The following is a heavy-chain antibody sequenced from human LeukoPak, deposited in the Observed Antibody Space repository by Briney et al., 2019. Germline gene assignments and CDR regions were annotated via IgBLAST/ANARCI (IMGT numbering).Heavy chain of an antibody. J-gene: IGHJ4*02. V-gene: IGHV4-59*11. D-gene: IGHD1-14*01. CDR1: ARSMTRHY. CDR3: SRAGTGFNTPGAY. CDR2: IHYSGST. Sequence: SPTLSLTCTVSARSMTRHYWSSIRQPPRKGLEWIGYIHYSGSTNCNPSLKSRVTISLDTSKNQFSLKLTSVTAADTAVYYCSRAGTGFNTPGAYWGQGTLVTVSS.